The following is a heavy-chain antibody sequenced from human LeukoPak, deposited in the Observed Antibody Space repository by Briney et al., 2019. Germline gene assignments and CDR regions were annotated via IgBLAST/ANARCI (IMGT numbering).Heavy chain of an antibody. D-gene: IGHD3-22*01. Sequence: PGGSLRLSCAASGFTFSDYYMGWIRQAPGKGLEWVSYISSSGSTIYYADSVKGRFTISRDNAKNSLYLQMNSLRAEDTAVYYCARARYYYDSSGYYYSSEYFQHWGQGTLVTISS. CDR3: ARARYYYDSSGYYYSSEYFQH. CDR1: GFTFSDYY. V-gene: IGHV3-11*04. J-gene: IGHJ1*01. CDR2: ISSSGSTI.